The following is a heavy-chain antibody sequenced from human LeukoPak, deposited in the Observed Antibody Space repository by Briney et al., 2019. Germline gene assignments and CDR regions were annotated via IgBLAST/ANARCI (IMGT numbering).Heavy chain of an antibody. D-gene: IGHD5-24*01. J-gene: IGHJ4*02. CDR3: ARERVGRDGHSNFDY. CDR2: IKHDGNEK. Sequence: GGSLRLSCAASGFTFSSYWMSWVRKAPGTGLEWVANIKHDGNEKYYVDSVKGRFSISRDSAKNSLYLQMNSLRAEDTAVYYCARERVGRDGHSNFDYWGQGTLVTVSS. V-gene: IGHV3-7*05. CDR1: GFTFSSYW.